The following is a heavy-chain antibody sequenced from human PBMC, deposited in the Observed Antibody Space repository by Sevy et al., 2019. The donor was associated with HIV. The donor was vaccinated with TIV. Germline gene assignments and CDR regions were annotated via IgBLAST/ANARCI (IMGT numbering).Heavy chain of an antibody. Sequence: GGSLRLSCVASEVAFDQYAMHWIRQIPGRGLEWVSGISWNSASIHHVDSVRGRFTISRDNDGNSLYLHMRSLRPEDTALYYCAKDPWGSINAFDMWGQGTLVTVSS. CDR3: AKDPWGSINAFDM. CDR1: EVAFDQYA. V-gene: IGHV3-9*01. D-gene: IGHD7-27*01. J-gene: IGHJ3*02. CDR2: ISWNSASI.